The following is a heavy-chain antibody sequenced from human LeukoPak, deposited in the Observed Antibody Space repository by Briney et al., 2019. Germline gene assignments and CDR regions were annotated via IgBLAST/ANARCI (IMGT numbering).Heavy chain of an antibody. CDR1: GFTFNKHW. Sequence: PGGPLRLSCVTSGFTFNKHWMSWVRQAPGKGLEWVANVKEDGIEKTYVDSVKGRFTISRDNARNSLYLQMNSLRAEDTAVYYCARAPLYLYEEAAAGYDSDPWGQGTLVTVSS. CDR2: VKEDGIEK. CDR3: ARAPLYLYEEAAAGYDSDP. J-gene: IGHJ5*02. V-gene: IGHV3-7*01. D-gene: IGHD6-13*01.